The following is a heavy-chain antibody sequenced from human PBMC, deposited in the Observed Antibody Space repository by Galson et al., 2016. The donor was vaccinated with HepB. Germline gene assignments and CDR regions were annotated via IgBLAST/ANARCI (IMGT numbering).Heavy chain of an antibody. CDR2: INPNTGET. J-gene: IGHJ2*01. D-gene: IGHD2-21*01. CDR3: MRCCSSVNCFTQWYFDL. V-gene: IGHV1-8*02. Sequence: SVKVSCKGSGYSFSSFEINWMRQAPGGGLEWMGWINPNTGETVSPERFRGRVTMTTDASMSTAYLELGSLTSDDTAVYYCMRCCSSVNCFTQWYFDLWGRGTRVAVSS. CDR1: GYSFSSFE.